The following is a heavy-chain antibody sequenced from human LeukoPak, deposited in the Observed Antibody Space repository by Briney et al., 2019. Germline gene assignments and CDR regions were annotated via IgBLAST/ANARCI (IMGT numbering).Heavy chain of an antibody. CDR1: GFTFSSCW. D-gene: IGHD3-16*01. V-gene: IGHV3-7*01. CDR2: IKQDGSEK. J-gene: IGHJ4*02. CDR3: ARDSDVPFDY. Sequence: GGSLRLSCAASGFTFSSCWMNWVRQAPGKGLEWVANIKQDGSEKYYVDSVKGRFTISRDNAKNSLYLQMNSLRAEDTAVYYCARDSDVPFDYWGQGTLVTVSS.